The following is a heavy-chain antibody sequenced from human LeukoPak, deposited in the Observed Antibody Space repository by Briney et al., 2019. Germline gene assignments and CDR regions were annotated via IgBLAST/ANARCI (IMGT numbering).Heavy chain of an antibody. CDR3: ASHNTYCGGDCYPFDY. Sequence: GGSLRLSCAASGFNVSSNYMSWVRQAPGKGLEWVSVIYDGGGTYYADSVKGRFTISRHNSKNTLYLEMNSLRAEDTAVYYCASHNTYCGGDCYPFDYWGKGTLVTVSS. J-gene: IGHJ4*02. CDR1: GFNVSSNY. CDR2: IYDGGGT. D-gene: IGHD2-21*02. V-gene: IGHV3-53*04.